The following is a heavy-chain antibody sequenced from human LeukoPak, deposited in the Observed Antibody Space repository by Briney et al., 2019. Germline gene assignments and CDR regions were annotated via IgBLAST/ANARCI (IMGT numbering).Heavy chain of an antibody. Sequence: GGSLRLSCAASGFTFSGYAMSWVRQAPGKGLEWVSAISGSGGSTYYAGSVKGRFTISRDNSKNTLYLQMNSLRAEDTAVYYCAKDRPESYYDYVWGSYRYKYFDYWGQGTLVTVSS. CDR3: AKDRPESYYDYVWGSYRYKYFDY. J-gene: IGHJ4*02. V-gene: IGHV3-23*01. D-gene: IGHD3-16*02. CDR1: GFTFSGYA. CDR2: ISGSGGST.